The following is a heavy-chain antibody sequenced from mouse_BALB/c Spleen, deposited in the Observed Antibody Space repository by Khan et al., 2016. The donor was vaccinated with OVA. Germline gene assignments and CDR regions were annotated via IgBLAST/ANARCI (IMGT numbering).Heavy chain of an antibody. V-gene: IGHV1-18*01. CDR3: ARDAGRY. Sequence: VQLKQSGPELVKPGASVKISCKTSGYTFPEYTVHWVKQSLGKSLDWIGVINPKNGGTAYNQKFKGKATLTVDKSSSTAYMEFRSLTSDDSAVYYCARDAGRYWGQGTSVTVAS. CDR1: GYTFPEYT. J-gene: IGHJ4*01. CDR2: INPKNGGT. D-gene: IGHD3-3*01.